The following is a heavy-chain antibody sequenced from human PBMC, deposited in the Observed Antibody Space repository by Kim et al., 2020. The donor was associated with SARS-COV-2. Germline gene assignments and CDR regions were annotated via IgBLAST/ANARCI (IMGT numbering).Heavy chain of an antibody. CDR3: IKEDGAWRAAGFDF. J-gene: IGHJ4*02. Sequence: GGSLRLSCAASGFTFSNSIMHWVRQAPGRGLEWVAVTFPNGNKNHAASVKGRFTISRDNSKNTLYLQMDSLRSEDTALYYCIKEDGAWRAAGFDFWGQGTLVTVSS. CDR2: TFPNGNK. D-gene: IGHD2-15*01. V-gene: IGHV3-30*18. CDR1: GFTFSNSI.